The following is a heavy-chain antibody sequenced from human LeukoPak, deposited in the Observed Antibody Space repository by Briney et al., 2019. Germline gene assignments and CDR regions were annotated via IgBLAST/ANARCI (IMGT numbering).Heavy chain of an antibody. CDR1: GGSISSGGYS. V-gene: IGHV4-30-4*07. J-gene: IGHJ5*02. Sequence: ASQTLSLTCTVSGGSISSGGYSWSWIRQPPGKGLEWIGYIYYSGSTYYNPSLKSRVTISVDTSKNQFSLKLSSVTAADTAVYYCARVVDTAMVRDWDNWFDPWGQGTLVTVSS. D-gene: IGHD5-18*01. CDR3: ARVVDTAMVRDWDNWFDP. CDR2: IYYSGST.